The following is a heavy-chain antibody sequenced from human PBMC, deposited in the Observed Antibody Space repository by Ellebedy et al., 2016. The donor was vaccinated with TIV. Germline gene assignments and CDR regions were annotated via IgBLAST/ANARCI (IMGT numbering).Heavy chain of an antibody. Sequence: ASVKVSXXVSGYTLTELSMHWVRQAPGKGLEWMGGFDPEDGETIYAQKFQGRVTMTEDTSTDTAYMELSSLRSEDTAVYYCATSVYSGYDRSYYFDYWGQGTLVTVSS. CDR2: FDPEDGET. CDR3: ATSVYSGYDRSYYFDY. V-gene: IGHV1-24*01. J-gene: IGHJ4*02. CDR1: GYTLTELS. D-gene: IGHD5-12*01.